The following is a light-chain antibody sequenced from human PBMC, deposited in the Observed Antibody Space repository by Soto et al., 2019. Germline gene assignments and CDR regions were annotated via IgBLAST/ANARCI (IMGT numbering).Light chain of an antibody. J-gene: IGKJ5*01. CDR3: MQALQTPIT. V-gene: IGKV2-28*01. CDR2: LGS. Sequence: DIVMTQSPLSLPVTPGEPASISCRSSQSLLHSNGNNYFDWYLQKPGQSPQLLIYLGSNQASGVPDRFSGSGSGTDFTLKISRVEAEDVGVYYCMQALQTPITFGQGTRLEIK. CDR1: QSLLHSNGNNY.